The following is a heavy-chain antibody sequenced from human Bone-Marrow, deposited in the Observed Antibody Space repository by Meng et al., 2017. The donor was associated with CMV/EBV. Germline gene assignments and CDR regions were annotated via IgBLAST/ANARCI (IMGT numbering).Heavy chain of an antibody. CDR2: IYPGDSAT. Sequence: KVSCKGSGYTFTSYWIGWVRQMPGKGLEWMGIIYPGDSATRYSPSFQGQVTISAHKSISTAYLQWSSLKASDTAMYYCARHGSREVYYYDSSGYYDYYVMDVWGQGTTVTVSS. D-gene: IGHD3-22*01. CDR3: ARHGSREVYYYDSSGYYDYYVMDV. J-gene: IGHJ6*02. CDR1: GYTFTSYW. V-gene: IGHV5-51*01.